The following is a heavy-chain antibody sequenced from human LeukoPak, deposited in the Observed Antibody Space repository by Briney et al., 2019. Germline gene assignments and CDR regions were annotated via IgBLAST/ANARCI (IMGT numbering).Heavy chain of an antibody. J-gene: IGHJ4*02. V-gene: IGHV3-48*01. CDR3: ARDRYDIVLMVYAQSNYFDY. CDR1: GFTFSSYS. CDR2: ISSSSSTI. Sequence: GGSLRLSCAASGFTFSSYSMNWVRQAPGKGLEWVSYISSSSSTIYYADSVKGRFTISRDNAKNSLYLQMNSLRAEDTAVYYCARDRYDIVLMVYAQSNYFDYWGQGTLVTVSS. D-gene: IGHD2-8*01.